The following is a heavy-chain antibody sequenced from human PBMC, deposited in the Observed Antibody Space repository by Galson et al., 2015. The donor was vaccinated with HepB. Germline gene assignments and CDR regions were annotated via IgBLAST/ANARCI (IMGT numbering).Heavy chain of an antibody. CDR1: GFTFSSYV. Sequence: SLRLSCAASGFTFSSYVMNWVRQAPGTGLEWVSSISTSSDYIYYADSVKGRFTISRDNAKNSLYLQMNSLRADDTAVYYCARGRITWYSSSSGPFDYWGQGTLVTVSS. J-gene: IGHJ4*02. CDR3: ARGRITWYSSSSGPFDY. D-gene: IGHD6-6*01. V-gene: IGHV3-21*01. CDR2: ISTSSDYI.